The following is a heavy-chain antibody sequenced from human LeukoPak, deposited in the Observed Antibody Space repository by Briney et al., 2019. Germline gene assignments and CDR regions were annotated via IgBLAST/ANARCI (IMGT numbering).Heavy chain of an antibody. CDR2: XIPIFGTA. D-gene: IGHD6-13*01. V-gene: IGHV1-69*13. CDR1: GGTFSSYA. CDR3: ARDGGRSKWGQQLENADY. J-gene: IGHJ4*02. Sequence: SVKVSCKASGGTFSSYAISWVRQAPGQGLEXXXXXIPIFGTANYAQKFQGRVTITADESTSTAYMELSSLRSEDTAVYYCARDGGRSKWGQQLENADYWGQGTLVTVSS.